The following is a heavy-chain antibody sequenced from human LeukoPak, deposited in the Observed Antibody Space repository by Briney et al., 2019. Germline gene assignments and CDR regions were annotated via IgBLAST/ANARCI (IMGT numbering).Heavy chain of an antibody. V-gene: IGHV3-66*02. CDR2: IYSGGST. J-gene: IGHJ3*02. CDR1: GFTVSSNY. D-gene: IGHD3-22*01. CDR3: ASPGTYYYDSSGYLRRGDDAFDI. Sequence: PGGSLRLSCAAPGFTVSSNYMSWVRQAPGKGLEWVSVIYSGGSTYYADSVKGRFTISRDNSKNTLYLQMNSLRAEDTAVYYCASPGTYYYDSSGYLRRGDDAFDIWGQGTMVTVSS.